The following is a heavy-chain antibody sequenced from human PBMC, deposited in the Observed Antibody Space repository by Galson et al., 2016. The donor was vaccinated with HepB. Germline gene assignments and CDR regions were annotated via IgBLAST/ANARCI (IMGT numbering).Heavy chain of an antibody. V-gene: IGHV5-51*07. CDR1: GYSFTSYW. CDR2: IYPGDSDT. CDR3: AAELATIDSFDI. Sequence: QSGAEVKKPGESLKISCKASGYSFTSYWIGWVHQMPGKGLEWMGIIYPGDSDTRYRPSFQGQVTISADKSINTAYLQWNSLKASDTAMYYCAAELATIDSFDIWGQGTMVTVSS. D-gene: IGHD5-24*01. J-gene: IGHJ3*02.